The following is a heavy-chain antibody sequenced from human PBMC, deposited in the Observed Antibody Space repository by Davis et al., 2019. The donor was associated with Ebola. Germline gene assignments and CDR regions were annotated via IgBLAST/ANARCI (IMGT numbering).Heavy chain of an antibody. D-gene: IGHD4-17*01. V-gene: IGHV3-7*04. J-gene: IGHJ6*02. CDR3: ARATGMDV. CDR1: GFTFSSYW. Sequence: GESLKISCAASGFTFSSYWMSWVRQAPGKGLEWVANIKQDGSEKYYVDSVKGRFTISRDNSKNTLYLQMNSLRAEDTAVYYCARATGMDVWGQGTTVTVSS. CDR2: IKQDGSEK.